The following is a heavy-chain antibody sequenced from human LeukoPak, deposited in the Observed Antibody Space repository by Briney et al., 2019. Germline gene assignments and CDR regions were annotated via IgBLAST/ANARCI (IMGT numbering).Heavy chain of an antibody. V-gene: IGHV4-39*07. CDR3: AKTYIAAAGAHDAFDI. CDR2: IFYSGST. Sequence: SETLSLTCTVSGGSISTSNYYWGWIRQPPGKGLEWIGNIFYSGSTYYNPSLKSRVTISVDTSKNQFSLKLSSVTAADTAVYYCAKTYIAAAGAHDAFDIWGQGTMVTVSS. J-gene: IGHJ3*02. D-gene: IGHD6-13*01. CDR1: GGSISTSNYY.